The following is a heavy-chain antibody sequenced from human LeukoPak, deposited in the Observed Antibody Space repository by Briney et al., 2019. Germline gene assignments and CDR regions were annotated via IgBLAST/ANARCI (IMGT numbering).Heavy chain of an antibody. V-gene: IGHV1-2*02. CDR1: GYTFTGYY. CDR2: INSSSGGT. CDR3: ARDPQDNYYDNAVGDAFDI. J-gene: IGHJ3*02. D-gene: IGHD3-22*01. Sequence: ASVKVSCKASGYTFTGYYMHWVRQAPGQGLEWMGWINSSSGGTNYAQSFQGRVTMTRDTSITTAYMELSRLRSDDTAVYFCARDPQDNYYDNAVGDAFDIWGQGTKVTVSS.